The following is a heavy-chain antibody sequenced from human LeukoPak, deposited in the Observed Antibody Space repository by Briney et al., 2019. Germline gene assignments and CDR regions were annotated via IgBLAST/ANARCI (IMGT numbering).Heavy chain of an antibody. CDR2: ISGSGGST. D-gene: IGHD2-2*01. Sequence: GGSLRLSCAASGFTFSSYAMSWVRQAPGKGLEWVSAISGSGGSTYYADSVKGRFTISRDNSKNALYLQMNSLRAEDTAVYYCAKDIVVVPAAIDYWGQGTLVTVSS. V-gene: IGHV3-23*01. CDR3: AKDIVVVPAAIDY. CDR1: GFTFSSYA. J-gene: IGHJ4*02.